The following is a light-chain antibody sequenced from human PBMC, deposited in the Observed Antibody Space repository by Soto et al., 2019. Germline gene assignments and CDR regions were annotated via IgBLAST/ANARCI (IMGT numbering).Light chain of an antibody. J-gene: IGKJ2*01. CDR1: QNIRNY. CDR3: QQRHTLPYT. V-gene: IGKV1-39*01. CDR2: DYS. Sequence: DIQMTQSPSSLYSSIGDIVTITCRASQNIRNYLNLYQQKPGQAPNLLIYDYSSLRVGVPSRFRGSGSGTEFTLTISSLQPEYFATYYCQQRHTLPYTFGQGPNLGI.